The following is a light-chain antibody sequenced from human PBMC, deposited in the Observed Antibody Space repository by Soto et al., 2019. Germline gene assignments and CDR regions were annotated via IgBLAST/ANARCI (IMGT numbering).Light chain of an antibody. CDR1: NSNIGNNY. CDR3: GTWDSSLSAVV. Sequence: QSVLTQPPSVSAAPGQKVTIACSGSNSNIGNNYVSWYQHLPGTAPKLLIYDNYNRPSGIPDRFSGSKSGTSATLGITGLQTGDEADYYCGTWDSSLSAVVFGGGTKLTV. CDR2: DNY. V-gene: IGLV1-51*01. J-gene: IGLJ2*01.